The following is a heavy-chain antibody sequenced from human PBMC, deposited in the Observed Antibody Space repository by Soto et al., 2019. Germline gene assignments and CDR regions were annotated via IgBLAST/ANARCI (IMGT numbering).Heavy chain of an antibody. V-gene: IGHV5-51*01. J-gene: IGHJ4*02. CDR1: GYSFTSYW. Sequence: GESLKISCNGSGYSFTSYWIGWVGQMPGKGLEWMGIIYPGDSDTRYSPSFQGQVTISADKSISTAYLQWSSLKASDTAMYYCARHFRYESIAVAPTLFDYWGQGTLVTVSS. CDR2: IYPGDSDT. D-gene: IGHD6-19*01. CDR3: ARHFRYESIAVAPTLFDY.